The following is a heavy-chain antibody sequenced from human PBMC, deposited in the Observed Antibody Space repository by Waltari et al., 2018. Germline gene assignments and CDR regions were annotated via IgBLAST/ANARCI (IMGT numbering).Heavy chain of an antibody. Sequence: EVQLLESGGGLVQPGGSLRLSCAASGFTFSSYAMSWVRQAPGKGLEWVSAICGSCGSTDYADSVKGRFTISRDNSKNTLYLQMNSRRAEDTAVYYCAKEVVGATDYWGQGTLVTVSS. CDR2: ICGSCGST. CDR1: GFTFSSYA. J-gene: IGHJ4*02. D-gene: IGHD1-26*01. V-gene: IGHV3-23*01. CDR3: AKEVVGATDY.